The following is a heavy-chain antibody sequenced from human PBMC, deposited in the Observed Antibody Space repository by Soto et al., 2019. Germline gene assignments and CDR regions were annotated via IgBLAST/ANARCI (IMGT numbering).Heavy chain of an antibody. Sequence: SGGSLRLSCAASGFTFNTYAMSWVRQAPGKGLDWVSAISDSGGRTYYADSVKGRFTISRDNSKNTLYLQMSSLRAEDTAVYFCAKELVNSGWTYFDYWGQGTLVTVSS. CDR1: GFTFNTYA. CDR3: AKELVNSGWTYFDY. V-gene: IGHV3-23*01. J-gene: IGHJ4*02. D-gene: IGHD6-19*01. CDR2: ISDSGGRT.